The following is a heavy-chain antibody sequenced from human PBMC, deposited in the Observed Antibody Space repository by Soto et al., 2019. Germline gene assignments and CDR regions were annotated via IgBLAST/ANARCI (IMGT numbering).Heavy chain of an antibody. Sequence: QVQLVESGGLVKPGGSLRLSCAASGFTFSDYYMSWIRQAPGKGLEWVSYISSSSSYTNYADSVKGRFTISRDNAKNSLYLQMNSLRAEDTAVYYCARRGYDILTGYYNPLDYWGQGTLVTVSS. CDR3: ARRGYDILTGYYNPLDY. CDR2: ISSSSSYT. J-gene: IGHJ4*02. V-gene: IGHV3-11*05. CDR1: GFTFSDYY. D-gene: IGHD3-9*01.